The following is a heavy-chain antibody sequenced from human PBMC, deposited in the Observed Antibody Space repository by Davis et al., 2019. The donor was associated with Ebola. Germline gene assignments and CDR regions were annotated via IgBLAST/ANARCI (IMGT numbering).Heavy chain of an antibody. J-gene: IGHJ4*02. D-gene: IGHD3-10*01. CDR2: INPSDGST. V-gene: IGHV1-46*01. CDR1: GYTFTTYY. CDR3: ATSTMLLWFGELF. Sequence: ASVKVSCKASGYTFTTYYMHWVRQAPGQGLEWMGIINPSDGSTRYAQKFQGRVMMNRDTSTGTVYMDMSSLTSDDTAVYYCATSTMLLWFGELFWGQGTLVTVSS.